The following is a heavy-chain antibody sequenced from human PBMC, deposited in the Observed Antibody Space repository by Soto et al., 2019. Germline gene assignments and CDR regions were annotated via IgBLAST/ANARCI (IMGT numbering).Heavy chain of an antibody. V-gene: IGHV4-31*03. J-gene: IGHJ3*02. Sequence: LSLPCTVSGGSISSGAYYWSWIRQHPGKGLEWIGYIYYSGSTYSNSSLKSRVTISLDTSKNQFSLKLSSVTAADTAVYYCARNPSYDILTGYYGPRAGDAFDIWGQGTMVTVSS. CDR2: IYYSGST. CDR3: ARNPSYDILTGYYGPRAGDAFDI. CDR1: GGSISSGAYY. D-gene: IGHD3-9*01.